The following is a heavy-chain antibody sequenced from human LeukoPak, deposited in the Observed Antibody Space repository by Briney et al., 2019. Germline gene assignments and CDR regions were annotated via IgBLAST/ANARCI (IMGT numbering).Heavy chain of an antibody. CDR3: AREKMDYGDYTAGLCYFDY. CDR1: GGSITSDGYL. Sequence: PSETLSLTCTVSGGSITSDGYLWSWIRQHPGKGLEWIGDIYYTGNTKYNPSLKSRLTISVDTSKNQFSLKLSSVTAADTAVYYCAREKMDYGDYTAGLCYFDYWGQGTLVTVSS. J-gene: IGHJ4*02. CDR2: IYYTGNT. D-gene: IGHD4-17*01. V-gene: IGHV4-31*03.